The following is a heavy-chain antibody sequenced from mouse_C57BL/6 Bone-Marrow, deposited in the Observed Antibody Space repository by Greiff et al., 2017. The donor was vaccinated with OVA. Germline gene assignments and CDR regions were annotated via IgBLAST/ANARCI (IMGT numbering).Heavy chain of an antibody. CDR3: ARSEWRYWYFDV. CDR2: IYPRSGNT. V-gene: IGHV1-81*01. D-gene: IGHD1-3*01. J-gene: IGHJ1*03. Sequence: VQLQQSGAELARPGASVKLSCKASGYTFTSYGISWVKQRTGQGLEWIGGIYPRSGNTYYNEKFKGKATLTADKSSSTAYMELRSLTSEDSAVYFCARSEWRYWYFDVWGTGTTVTVSS. CDR1: GYTFTSYG.